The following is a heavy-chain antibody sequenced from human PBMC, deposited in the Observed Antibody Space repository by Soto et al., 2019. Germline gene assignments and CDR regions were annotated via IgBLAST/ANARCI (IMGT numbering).Heavy chain of an antibody. Sequence: GGSLRLSCEASGFTISECSMNCVRQAPGRGLEWLAYITIRTGNVLYADSVRGRFTISADNAENSVILQMNSLRDEDSAVYFRVRDRDLYRDMFHADLWGQGTLVTVSS. CDR2: ITIRTGNV. D-gene: IGHD3-10*02. J-gene: IGHJ4*01. CDR1: GFTISECS. CDR3: VRDRDLYRDMFHADL. V-gene: IGHV3-48*02.